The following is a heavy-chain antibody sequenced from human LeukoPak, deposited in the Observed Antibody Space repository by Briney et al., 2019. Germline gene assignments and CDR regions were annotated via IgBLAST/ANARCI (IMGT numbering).Heavy chain of an antibody. J-gene: IGHJ4*02. CDR2: ISGSGGST. V-gene: IGHV3-23*01. CDR3: ARDGLRYSNYARGFDY. Sequence: GGSLRLSCAASRFTFSNYAMSWVRQTPGKGLEWVSAISGSGGSTYYADSVKGRFTISRGNSKNTLYLQMNSLRAEDTAVYYCARDGLRYSNYARGFDYWGQGTLVTVSS. D-gene: IGHD4-11*01. CDR1: RFTFSNYA.